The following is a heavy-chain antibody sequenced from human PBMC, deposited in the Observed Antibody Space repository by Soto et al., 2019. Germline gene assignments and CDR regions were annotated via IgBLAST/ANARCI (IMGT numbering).Heavy chain of an antibody. CDR1: GGSISNYY. CDR2: IYYSGSI. V-gene: IGHV4-59*08. Sequence: QVQLQESGPGLVKPSETLSLTCTVSGGSISNYYWSWIRQSPGKGLEWIGYIYYSGSINYNPSLQTRVTRPVATSKNQPSLRLTSMTAADPAVYYCARHNPYSPHASWGQGTLVTVST. J-gene: IGHJ5*02. D-gene: IGHD6-13*01. CDR3: ARHNPYSPHAS.